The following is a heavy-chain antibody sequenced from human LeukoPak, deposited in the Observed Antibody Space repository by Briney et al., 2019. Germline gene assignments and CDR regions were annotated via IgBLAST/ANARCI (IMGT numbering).Heavy chain of an antibody. J-gene: IGHJ4*02. CDR1: GFTFSSYS. Sequence: PGGSLRLSCAASGFTFSSYSKNWVRQALGKGLEWVSSISSSSSYIYYADSVKGRFTISRDNAKNSLYLQMNSLRAEDTAVYYCARALTVTKAPFDYWGQGTLVTVSS. CDR2: ISSSSSYI. D-gene: IGHD4-11*01. CDR3: ARALTVTKAPFDY. V-gene: IGHV3-21*01.